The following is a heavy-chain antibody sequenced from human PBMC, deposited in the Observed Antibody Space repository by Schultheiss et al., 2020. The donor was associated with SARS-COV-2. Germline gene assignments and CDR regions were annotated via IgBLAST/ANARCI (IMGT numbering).Heavy chain of an antibody. CDR2: ISSSSSTV. CDR3: VPGLLDY. CDR1: GFTFSSYW. D-gene: IGHD1-14*01. Sequence: GGSLRLSCAASGFTFSSYWMSWVRQAPGKGLEWVSYISSSSSTVYYADSVKGRFTISRDNAKNSLYLQMNSLRDEDTAVYYCVPGLLDYWGQGTLVTVSS. V-gene: IGHV3-48*02. J-gene: IGHJ4*02.